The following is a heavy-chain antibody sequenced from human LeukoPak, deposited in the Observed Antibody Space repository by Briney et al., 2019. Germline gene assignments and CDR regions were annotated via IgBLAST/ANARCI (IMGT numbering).Heavy chain of an antibody. V-gene: IGHV1-2*02. D-gene: IGHD2-15*01. CDR2: INPNSGGT. CDR3: ARALVVAATYYFDY. J-gene: IGHJ4*02. Sequence: GASVKVAWKASGYTFTGYYMHWVRQAPGQGLEWMGWINPNSGGTNYAQKFQGRVTMTRDTSISTAYMELSRLRSDDTAVYYCARALVVAATYYFDYWGQGTLVTVSS. CDR1: GYTFTGYY.